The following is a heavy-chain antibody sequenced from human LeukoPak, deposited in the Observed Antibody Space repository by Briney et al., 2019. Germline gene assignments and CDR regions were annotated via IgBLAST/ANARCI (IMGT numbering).Heavy chain of an antibody. V-gene: IGHV1-69*05. CDR1: GGTFSSYA. J-gene: IGHJ3*02. CDR3: AREGVVVTAQIEAFDI. Sequence: SVKVSCKASGGTFSSYAISWVRQAPGQGLEWMGRIIPIFGTANYAQKFQGRVTITTDESTSTAYMELSSLRSEDTAVYYCAREGVVVTAQIEAFDIWGQGTMVTVSS. CDR2: IIPIFGTA. D-gene: IGHD2-21*02.